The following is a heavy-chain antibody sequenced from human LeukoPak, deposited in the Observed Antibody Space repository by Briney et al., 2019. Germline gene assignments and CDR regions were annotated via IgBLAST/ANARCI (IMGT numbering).Heavy chain of an antibody. Sequence: SETLSLTCIVSGGSISSSSHYWGWIRQPPGKGLEWIGSIYYSGSTYYSPSLKSRVTISVDTSKYQFSLKLRSVTAADTAVYHCARHWAYCSGGTCYSFDDWGQGTLVTVSS. CDR1: GGSISSSSHY. V-gene: IGHV4-39*01. J-gene: IGHJ4*02. CDR2: IYYSGST. D-gene: IGHD2-15*01. CDR3: ARHWAYCSGGTCYSFDD.